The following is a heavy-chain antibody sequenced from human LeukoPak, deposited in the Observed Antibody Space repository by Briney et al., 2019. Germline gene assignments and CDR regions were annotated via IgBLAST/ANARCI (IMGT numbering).Heavy chain of an antibody. CDR1: GYTFTSYD. CDR2: MNPNSGNT. Sequence: ASVKVSCKASGYTFTSYDINWVRQATGQGLEWMGWMNPNSGNTGYAQKFQGRVTMTRNTSISTAYMELSGLRSEDTAAYYCARGGALWLGYYYYGMDVWGQGTTVTVSS. CDR3: ARGGALWLGYYYYGMDV. J-gene: IGHJ6*02. V-gene: IGHV1-8*01. D-gene: IGHD5-18*01.